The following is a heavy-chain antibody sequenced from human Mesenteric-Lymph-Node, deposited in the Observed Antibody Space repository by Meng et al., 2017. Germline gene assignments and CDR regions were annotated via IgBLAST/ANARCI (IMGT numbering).Heavy chain of an antibody. V-gene: IGHV3-23*01. J-gene: IGHJ6*02. D-gene: IGHD2-15*01. CDR1: GFTFSSHW. CDR3: AKYDCSGLNCYSIYYYGMDV. CDR2: ISGSGDST. Sequence: GESLKISCAASGFTFSSHWMHWVRQAPGKGLDWVSTISGSGDSTYYADSVKGRFTISRDNSKNTLYLQMNSLRADDTAIYYCAKYDCSGLNCYSIYYYGMDVWGQGTTVTVSS.